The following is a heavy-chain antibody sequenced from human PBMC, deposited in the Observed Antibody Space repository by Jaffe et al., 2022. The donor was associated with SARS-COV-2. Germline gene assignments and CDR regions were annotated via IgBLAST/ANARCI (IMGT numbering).Heavy chain of an antibody. V-gene: IGHV3-48*03. CDR3: ARGGSCSGGFCYFFNAFDL. J-gene: IGHJ3*01. CDR2: SLSSGGGSTI. Sequence: EVQLVESGGGLVHPGGSLRLSCVASGFTFSSHEMNWVRQAPGKGLEWVSYSLSSGGGSTIYYADSVKGRFTIFRDNAKNSLYLQMNSLRVEDTAVYYCARGGSCSGGFCYFFNAFDLWGQGTMVTVSS. CDR1: GFTFSSHE. D-gene: IGHD2-15*01.